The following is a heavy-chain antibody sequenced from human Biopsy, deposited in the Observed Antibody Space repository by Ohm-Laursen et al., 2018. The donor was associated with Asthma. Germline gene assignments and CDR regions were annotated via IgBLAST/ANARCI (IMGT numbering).Heavy chain of an antibody. Sequence: TLSLTCAVYGGSFSSNYWSWIRQPPGKGLEWIGNIHYSGSTYSNPSLKSRVTISVDTSKKQISLRLSSVIAADTAVYYCAGFCSGGNCPDHWGQGTLVTVSS. V-gene: IGHV4-59*01. D-gene: IGHD2-15*01. CDR3: AGFCSGGNCPDH. CDR1: GGSFSSNY. J-gene: IGHJ4*02. CDR2: IHYSGST.